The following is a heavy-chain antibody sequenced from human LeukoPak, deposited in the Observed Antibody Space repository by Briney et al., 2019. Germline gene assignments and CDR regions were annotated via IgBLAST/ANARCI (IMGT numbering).Heavy chain of an antibody. V-gene: IGHV1-69*04. CDR1: GGTFSSYA. CDR2: IIPILGIA. D-gene: IGHD4-17*01. J-gene: IGHJ5*02. CDR3: ARVHPTVTSITNWFDP. Sequence: GASVKVSYKASGGTFSSYAISWVRQAPGQGLEWMGRIIPILGIANYAQKFQGRVTITADKSTSTAYMELSSLRSEDTAVYYCARVHPTVTSITNWFDPWGQGTLVTVSS.